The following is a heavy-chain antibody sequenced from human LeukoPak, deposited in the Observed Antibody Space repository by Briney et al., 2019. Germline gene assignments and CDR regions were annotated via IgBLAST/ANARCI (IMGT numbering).Heavy chain of an antibody. CDR2: INANSGGR. CDR3: ASYASGYNWLKV. Sequence: ASVKVSCKASEFTFTAYYIHWVRQAPGQGLEWVGWINANSGGRNYAQKFQSRVTMTRDTSISTAYMELSRLRSDDTAVYYCASYASGYNWLKVWGQGTLVTVSS. V-gene: IGHV1-2*02. CDR1: EFTFTAYY. D-gene: IGHD1-1*01. J-gene: IGHJ4*02.